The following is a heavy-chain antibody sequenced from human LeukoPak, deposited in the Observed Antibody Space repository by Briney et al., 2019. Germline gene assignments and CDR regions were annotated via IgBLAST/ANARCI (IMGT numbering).Heavy chain of an antibody. CDR3: AILRGGRVRGEGGNY. Sequence: PSETLSLTCAVYGGSFSGYYWSWIRQPPGKGLEWIGEINHSGSTNYNPSLKSRVTISVDTSKNQFSLKLSSVTAADTAVYYCAILRGGRVRGEGGNYWGQGTLVTVSS. J-gene: IGHJ4*02. V-gene: IGHV4-34*01. CDR1: GGSFSGYY. CDR2: INHSGST. D-gene: IGHD3-10*01.